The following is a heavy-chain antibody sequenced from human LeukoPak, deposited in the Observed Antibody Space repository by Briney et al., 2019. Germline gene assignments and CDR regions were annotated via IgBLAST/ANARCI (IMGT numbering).Heavy chain of an antibody. D-gene: IGHD3-10*01. CDR3: AKGGRYYYGSGSYAFDI. CDR2: ISGSGGST. V-gene: IGHV3-23*01. J-gene: IGHJ3*02. Sequence: GGSLRLSCAASGFTFSSYAMSWVRQAPGKGLEWVSAISGSGGSTYYADSVKGRFTISRDNSKNTLYLQMNSLRAEDTAVYYCAKGGRYYYGSGSYAFDIWGQGTKVTVSS. CDR1: GFTFSSYA.